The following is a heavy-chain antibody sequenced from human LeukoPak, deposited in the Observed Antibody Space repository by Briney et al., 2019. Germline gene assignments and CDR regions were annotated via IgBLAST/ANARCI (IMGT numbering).Heavy chain of an antibody. V-gene: IGHV4-39*01. CDR2: IYYSGST. D-gene: IGHD3-10*01. J-gene: IGHJ4*02. CDR1: GFTFSNYA. Sequence: GSLRLSCAASGFTFSNYAMSWVRQPPGKGLEWIGSIYYSGSTYYNPSPKSRVTISVDTSKNQFSLKLNSVTATDTAVYYCARHYGPWGQGTLVTVSS. CDR3: ARHYGP.